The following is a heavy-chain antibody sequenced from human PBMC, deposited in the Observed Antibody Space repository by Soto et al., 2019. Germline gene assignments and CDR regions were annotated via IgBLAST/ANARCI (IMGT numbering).Heavy chain of an antibody. D-gene: IGHD2-2*01. CDR2: IIPIFGTA. CDR1: GGTFSSYA. J-gene: IGHJ6*02. V-gene: IGHV1-69*13. Sequence: GASVKVSCKASGGTFSSYAISWVRQAPGQGLEWIGGIIPIFGTANYAQKFQGRVTITADESTSTAYMELSSLRSEDTAVYYCATDIVVVPASIGAPYGMDVWGQGTTVTVSS. CDR3: ATDIVVVPASIGAPYGMDV.